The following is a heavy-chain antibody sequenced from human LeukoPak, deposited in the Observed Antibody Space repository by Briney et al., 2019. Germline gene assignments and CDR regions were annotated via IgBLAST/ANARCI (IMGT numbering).Heavy chain of an antibody. J-gene: IGHJ4*02. CDR3: ARNDSSGYDY. Sequence: ASVKVSCKASGYTFTSYGISRVRQAPGQGLEWMGWISAYNGYAKYAQNVQGRVTMTTDTSTSTAYMELRSLRSDDTAVYYCARNDSSGYDYWGQGTLVTVSS. D-gene: IGHD3-22*01. CDR1: GYTFTSYG. V-gene: IGHV1-18*01. CDR2: ISAYNGYA.